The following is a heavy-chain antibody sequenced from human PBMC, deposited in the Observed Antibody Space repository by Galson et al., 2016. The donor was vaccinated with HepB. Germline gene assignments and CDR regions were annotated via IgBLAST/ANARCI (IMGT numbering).Heavy chain of an antibody. D-gene: IGHD3-22*01. CDR3: TTQTYYYDSSGYSPTGDFDY. CDR1: GFTFSGSA. CDR2: IRNKANNYAT. Sequence: SLRLSCATSGFTFSGSAMSWVRQASGKGLEWVGRIRNKANNYATTYAASVKGRFTISRDDSKSTAYLQMNSLKTEDTAVYYCTTQTYYYDSSGYSPTGDFDYWGQGTLVTVSS. J-gene: IGHJ4*02. V-gene: IGHV3-73*01.